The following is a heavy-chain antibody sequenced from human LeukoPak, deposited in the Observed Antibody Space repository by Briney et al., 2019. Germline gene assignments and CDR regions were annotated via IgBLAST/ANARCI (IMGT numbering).Heavy chain of an antibody. CDR3: SRDVSGDYGG. CDR1: GGTFSSYD. V-gene: IGHV1-69*13. CDR2: IIPIFGTA. D-gene: IGHD4-17*01. Sequence: SAKISCTASGGTFSSYDISWVRQAPGQRLEWMGGIIPIFGTANYAHKFQRRVTITAAEATSTAGRELGSLRAEDTGVYYWSRDVSGDYGGWGQGTLVTVSS. J-gene: IGHJ4*02.